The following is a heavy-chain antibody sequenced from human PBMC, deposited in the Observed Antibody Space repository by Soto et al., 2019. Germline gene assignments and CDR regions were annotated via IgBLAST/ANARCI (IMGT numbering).Heavy chain of an antibody. Sequence: ASVKVSCKASGYTFTSYYMHWVRQAPGQWLEWMGIINPSGGITSYAQKFQGRVTMTRDTSTSTVYMELSSLRSEDTAVYYCAIITMVRGVTNIFDYWGQGTLVTVSS. J-gene: IGHJ4*02. CDR3: AIITMVRGVTNIFDY. CDR1: GYTFTSYY. D-gene: IGHD3-10*01. CDR2: INPSGGIT. V-gene: IGHV1-46*01.